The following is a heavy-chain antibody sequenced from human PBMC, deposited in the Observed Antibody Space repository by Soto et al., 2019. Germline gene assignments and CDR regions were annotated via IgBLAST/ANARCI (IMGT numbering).Heavy chain of an antibody. CDR1: GGTFSSYA. CDR2: IIPIFGTA. Sequence: QGQLVQSGAEVKKPGSSVKVSCKASGGTFSSYAISCVRQAHGQGLEWMGGIIPIFGTAKYAQKFQGRVTITADESTSTAYMELSSLRSEDTAVYYRASSQQYYYDSIGEDAFDIWGQGTMVTVSS. CDR3: ASSQQYYYDSIGEDAFDI. V-gene: IGHV1-69*01. D-gene: IGHD3-22*01. J-gene: IGHJ3*02.